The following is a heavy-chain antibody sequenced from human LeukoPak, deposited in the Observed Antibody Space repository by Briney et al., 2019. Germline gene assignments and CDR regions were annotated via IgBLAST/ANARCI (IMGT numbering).Heavy chain of an antibody. V-gene: IGHV3-23*01. Sequence: PGGSLRLSCAASGFTFSSYWMSWVRQAPGKGLEWFSAISGSGGSTYYADFVKGRFTISRDNSKNTLYLQMNGLRAEDTAVYYCAKVPTSFYTASWGFDNWGQGTLVTVSS. D-gene: IGHD5-18*01. J-gene: IGHJ4*02. CDR1: GFTFSSYW. CDR2: ISGSGGST. CDR3: AKVPTSFYTASWGFDN.